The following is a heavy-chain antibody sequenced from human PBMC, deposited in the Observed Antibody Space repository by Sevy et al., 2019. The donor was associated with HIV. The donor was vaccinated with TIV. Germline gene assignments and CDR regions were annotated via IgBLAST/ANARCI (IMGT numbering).Heavy chain of an antibody. CDR1: GYTFTSYD. CDR3: ARGYYYAGNGDDAFDI. D-gene: IGHD3-10*01. J-gene: IGHJ3*02. Sequence: ASVKVSCKASGYTFTSYDINWVRQATGQGLEWMGWMNPNSGGRGYAQKFQGRVTMTRDTSISTAYMELSSLRSEDTAVYYCARGYYYAGNGDDAFDIWGQGTMVTVSS. CDR2: MNPNSGGR. V-gene: IGHV1-8*01.